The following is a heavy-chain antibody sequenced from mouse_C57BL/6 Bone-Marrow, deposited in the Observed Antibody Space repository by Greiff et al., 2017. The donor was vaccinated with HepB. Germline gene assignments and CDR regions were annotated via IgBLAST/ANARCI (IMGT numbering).Heavy chain of an antibody. CDR3: AREEGWLPFAY. V-gene: IGHV1-9*01. CDR2: ILPGSGST. CDR1: GYTFTGYW. Sequence: QVQLKESGAELMKPGASVKLSCKATGYTFTGYWIEWVKQRPGHGLEWIGEILPGSGSTNYNEKFKGKATFTADTSSNTAYMQLSSLTTEDSAIYYCAREEGWLPFAYWGQGTLVTVSA. J-gene: IGHJ3*01. D-gene: IGHD2-3*01.